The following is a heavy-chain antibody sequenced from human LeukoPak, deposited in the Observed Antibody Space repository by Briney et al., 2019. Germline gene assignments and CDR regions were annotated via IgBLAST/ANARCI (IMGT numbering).Heavy chain of an antibody. J-gene: IGHJ4*02. Sequence: SETLSLTCAVYGGSFSGYYWSWIRQPPGKGLEWIGEINHSGSTNYNPSLKSRVTISVDTSKNQFSLKLSSVTAADTAVYYCARMSGYYSPYFDYWGQGTLVTVSS. CDR3: ARMSGYYSPYFDY. V-gene: IGHV4-34*01. D-gene: IGHD3-22*01. CDR2: INHSGST. CDR1: GGSFSGYY.